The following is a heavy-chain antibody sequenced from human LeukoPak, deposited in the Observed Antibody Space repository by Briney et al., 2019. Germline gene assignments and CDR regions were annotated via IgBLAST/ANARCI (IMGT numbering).Heavy chain of an antibody. CDR1: GGSISSYY. CDR2: IYTSGST. D-gene: IGHD6-19*01. Sequence: SETLSLTCTVSGGSISSYYWSWIRQPAGKGLEWIGRIYTSGSTNYNPSLKSRVTMSVDTSKNQFSLKLSSVTAADTAVYYCARDQYSSGYNWFDPWGQGTLVTVSS. V-gene: IGHV4-4*07. J-gene: IGHJ5*02. CDR3: ARDQYSSGYNWFDP.